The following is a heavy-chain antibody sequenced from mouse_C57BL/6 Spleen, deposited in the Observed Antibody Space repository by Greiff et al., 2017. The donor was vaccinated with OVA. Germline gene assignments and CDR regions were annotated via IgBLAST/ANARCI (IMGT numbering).Heavy chain of an antibody. CDR1: GFTFNTYA. Sequence: EVQLVESGGGLVQPKGSLKLSCAASGFTFNTYAMHWVRQAPGKGLEWVARIRSKSSNYATYYADSVKDRFTISRDDSQSMLYLQMNNLKTEDTAMYDCVREGAYWAYFDYWGQGTTLTVSS. J-gene: IGHJ2*01. V-gene: IGHV10-3*01. CDR2: IRSKSSNYAT. CDR3: VREGAYWAYFDY. D-gene: IGHD2-10*01.